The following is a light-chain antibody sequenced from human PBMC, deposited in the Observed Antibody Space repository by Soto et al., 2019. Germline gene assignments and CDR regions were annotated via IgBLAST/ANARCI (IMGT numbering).Light chain of an antibody. J-gene: IGKJ1*01. Sequence: EVVLTQSPGTLSLSPGERATLSCRASQRVSSGYLAWYQQKPGQAPRLLIYGASSRATGIPDRFSGRGSGTDFTLTISRLEPEDFATYYCQHYNSYSEAFGQGTKVELK. CDR2: GAS. V-gene: IGKV3-20*01. CDR1: QRVSSGY. CDR3: QHYNSYSEA.